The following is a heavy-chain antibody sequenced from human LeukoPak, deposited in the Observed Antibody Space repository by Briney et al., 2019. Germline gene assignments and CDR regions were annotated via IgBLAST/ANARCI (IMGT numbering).Heavy chain of an antibody. CDR1: GGSISSGGYY. J-gene: IGHJ3*02. D-gene: IGHD2-2*01. Sequence: PSQTLSLTCTVSGGSISSGGYYWSWIRQPPGKGLEWIGYIYHSGSTYYNPSLKSRVTISVDRSKNQFSLKLSSVTAADTAVYYCARDECSSTSCYGTNAFDIWGQGTMVTVSS. CDR2: IYHSGST. CDR3: ARDECSSTSCYGTNAFDI. V-gene: IGHV4-30-2*01.